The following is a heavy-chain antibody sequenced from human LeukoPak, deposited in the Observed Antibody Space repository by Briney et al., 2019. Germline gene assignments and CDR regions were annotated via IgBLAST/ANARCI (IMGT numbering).Heavy chain of an antibody. CDR1: GFTFSSYA. CDR3: AQNPTNHDYIYAGGGGFDP. CDR2: ISSDGIYQ. V-gene: IGHV3-30*09. D-gene: IGHD2/OR15-2a*01. J-gene: IGHJ5*02. Sequence: GGSLRLSCAASGFTFSSYAMHWVRQAPGKGLEWLAAISSDGIYQYYADSVKGRFAISRDNSRLTVSLQMNSLKPADTAVYYCAQNPTNHDYIYAGGGGFDPWGQGTLVTVSS.